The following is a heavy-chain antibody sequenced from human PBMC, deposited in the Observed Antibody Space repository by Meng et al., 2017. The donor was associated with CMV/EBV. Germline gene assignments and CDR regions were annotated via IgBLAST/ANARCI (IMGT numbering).Heavy chain of an antibody. V-gene: IGHV5-51*01. CDR1: GYSFTSYW. Sequence: GESLKISCKGSGYSFTSYWIGWVRQMPGKGLEWMGIIYPGDSDTRYSASFQGQVTISADKSISTAYLQWSSLKASDTAMYYCARGVDSGYYYYGMDVWGQGTTVTVSS. CDR3: ARGVDSGYYYYGMDV. D-gene: IGHD3-10*01. J-gene: IGHJ6*02. CDR2: IYPGDSDT.